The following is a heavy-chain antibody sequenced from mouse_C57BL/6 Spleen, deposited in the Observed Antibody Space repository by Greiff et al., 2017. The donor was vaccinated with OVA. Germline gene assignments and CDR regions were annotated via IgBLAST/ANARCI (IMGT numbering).Heavy chain of an antibody. CDR1: GFSLTSYA. V-gene: IGHV2-9-1*01. D-gene: IGHD1-3*01. Sequence: VKLVESGPGLVAPSQCLSITCTVSGFSLTSYAISWVRQPPGKGLEWLGVICTGGGTNYNSDLISSQSISTVNSKSQVFLKMNRLQTDDTARYYCASQTYGSSHYYAMDYWGQGTSVTVSS. CDR3: ASQTYGSSHYYAMDY. CDR2: ICTGGGT. J-gene: IGHJ4*01.